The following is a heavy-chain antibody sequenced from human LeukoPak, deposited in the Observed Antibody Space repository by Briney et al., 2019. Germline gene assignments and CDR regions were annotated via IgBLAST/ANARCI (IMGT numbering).Heavy chain of an antibody. V-gene: IGHV4-34*01. J-gene: IGHJ5*02. CDR2: INHSGST. Sequence: SETLSLTCAVYGGSFSGYDWSWIRQPPGKGLEWIGEINHSGSTNYNPSLKSRVTISVDTSKNQFSLKLSSVTAADTAVYYCARPFDPWGQGTLVTVSS. CDR1: GGSFSGYD. CDR3: ARPFDP.